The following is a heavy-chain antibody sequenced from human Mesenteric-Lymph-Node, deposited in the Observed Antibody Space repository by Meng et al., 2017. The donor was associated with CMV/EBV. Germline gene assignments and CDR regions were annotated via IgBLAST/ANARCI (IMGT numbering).Heavy chain of an antibody. J-gene: IGHJ6*02. CDR3: AREGDSGSWKWYGMDV. CDR1: GGSISSSNW. Sequence: GSLRLSCAVSGGSISSSNWWSWVRQSPGKGLEWIGEIYHSGSTDYNPSLKSQVTISVDKSKNQFSLKLSSVTAADTAVYYCAREGDSGSWKWYGMDVWGQGTTVTVSS. D-gene: IGHD6-13*01. CDR2: IYHSGST. V-gene: IGHV4-4*02.